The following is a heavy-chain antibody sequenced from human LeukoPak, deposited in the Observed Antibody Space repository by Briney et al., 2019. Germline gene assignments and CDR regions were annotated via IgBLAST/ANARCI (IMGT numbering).Heavy chain of an antibody. CDR3: ARVDFSGGDCYYFDY. D-gene: IGHD2-21*02. CDR2: IYYSGST. Sequence: XTXXXGXXXSXXYYXGXIXXXXXXXXXXXXSIYYSGSTYYNPSLKSRVTISVDTSKNQFSLKLSSVTAADTAVYYCARVDFSGGDCYYFDYWGQGTLVTVSS. CDR1: XGXXXSXXYY. J-gene: IGHJ4*02. V-gene: IGHV4-39*01.